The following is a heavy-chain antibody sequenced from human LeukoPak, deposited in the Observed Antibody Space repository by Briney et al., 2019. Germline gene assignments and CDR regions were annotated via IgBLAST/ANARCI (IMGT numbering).Heavy chain of an antibody. D-gene: IGHD6-19*01. V-gene: IGHV1-69*04. CDR2: IIPILGIA. CDR3: AREVAGSYYFDY. J-gene: IGHJ4*02. CDR1: GGTFSSYT. Sequence: GALVKVSCKASGGTFSSYTISWVRQAPGQGLEWMGRIIPILGIANYAQKFQGRVTITADKSTSTAYMELSSLRSEDTAVYYCAREVAGSYYFDYWGQGTLVTVSS.